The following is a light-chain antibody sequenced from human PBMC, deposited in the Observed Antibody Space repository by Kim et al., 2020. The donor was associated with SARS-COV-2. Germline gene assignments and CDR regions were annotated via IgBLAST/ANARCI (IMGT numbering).Light chain of an antibody. Sequence: SVGDRVFITCRTSQSISTHLNWYRQKPRNAPELLIYAASTLQTGVPSRFSGSGSGTEFTLTIRALQPGHSATYFCQQGYSSPQITFGQGTRLEIK. CDR2: AAS. V-gene: IGKV1-39*01. J-gene: IGKJ5*01. CDR3: QQGYSSPQIT. CDR1: QSISTH.